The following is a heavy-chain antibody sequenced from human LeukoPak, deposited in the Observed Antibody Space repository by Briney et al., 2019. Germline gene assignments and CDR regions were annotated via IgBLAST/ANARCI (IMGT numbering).Heavy chain of an antibody. CDR2: IYYSGST. J-gene: IGHJ6*03. D-gene: IGHD4-17*01. CDR3: ARQGGDYVFPYYYYYMDV. Sequence: SETLSLTCSVSGGSISSSTYYWGWIRQPPGKGLEWIGSIYYSGSTYYNPSLKSRVTISVDTSKNQFSLKLSSVTAADTAVYYCARQGGDYVFPYYYYYMDVWGKGTTVTTSS. V-gene: IGHV4-39*01. CDR1: GGSISSSTYY.